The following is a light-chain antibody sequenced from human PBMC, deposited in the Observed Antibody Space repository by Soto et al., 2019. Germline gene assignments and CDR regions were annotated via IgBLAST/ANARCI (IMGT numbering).Light chain of an antibody. Sequence: QSVLAQPPSASGTPGQRVTISCSGSSSNIGSNPITWYQQLPGTAPKPLIYLNNQRPSGVPDRFSGSKSGTSASLAISGLQSEDEADYYCAAWDASLDGVVFGGGTKLTVL. CDR2: LNN. CDR1: SSNIGSNP. CDR3: AAWDASLDGVV. J-gene: IGLJ2*01. V-gene: IGLV1-44*01.